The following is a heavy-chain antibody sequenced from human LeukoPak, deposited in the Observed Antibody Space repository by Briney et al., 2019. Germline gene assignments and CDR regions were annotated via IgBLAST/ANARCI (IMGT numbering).Heavy chain of an antibody. CDR1: GGSISTSSYY. D-gene: IGHD3-3*01. CDR3: ARAHAITIFGVVPFDY. Sequence: SETLSLTCTVSGGSISTSSYYWGWVRQPPGKGLEWIGNIFYSGSTYYSPSLKSRVTISLDTSRNQFSLKLNSVTAADTAVYYCARAHAITIFGVVPFDYWGQGTLVTVSS. J-gene: IGHJ4*02. CDR2: IFYSGST. V-gene: IGHV4-39*07.